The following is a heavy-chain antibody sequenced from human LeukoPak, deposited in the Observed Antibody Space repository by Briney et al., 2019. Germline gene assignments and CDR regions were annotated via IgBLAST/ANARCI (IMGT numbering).Heavy chain of an antibody. Sequence: SVKVSCKASGGTFSSYAISWVRQAPGQGLEWMGGIIPIFGTANYAQKFQGRVTITTDESTSTAYMELSSLRSEDTAVYYCAIVSHIVVVPAGEFDPWGQGTLVTVSS. CDR3: AIVSHIVVVPAGEFDP. CDR2: IIPIFGTA. CDR1: GGTFSSYA. V-gene: IGHV1-69*05. J-gene: IGHJ5*02. D-gene: IGHD2-2*01.